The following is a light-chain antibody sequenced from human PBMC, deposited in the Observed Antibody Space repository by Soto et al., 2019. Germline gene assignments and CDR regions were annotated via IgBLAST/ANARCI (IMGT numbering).Light chain of an antibody. CDR1: QSVSIW. CDR3: QQYKNYLT. J-gene: IGKJ1*01. Sequence: DILMTQSPSTLSASVGDRVTFTCRASQSVSIWLAWYQQKPGKAPKLLISCASTLESGVPSRFSGSGSGTEFTLTISSLQPDDFATYYCQQYKNYLTFGQGTKVEIK. V-gene: IGKV1-5*01. CDR2: CAS.